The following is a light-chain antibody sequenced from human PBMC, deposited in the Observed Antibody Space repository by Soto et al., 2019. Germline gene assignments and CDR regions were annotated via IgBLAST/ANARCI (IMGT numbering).Light chain of an antibody. J-gene: IGKJ1*01. Sequence: DIQMTQSPSTLSASVGDRVTITCRASQTISTWLAWYQHKPGKAPNLLIYDASTLMSGVPSRFSGSGSGTEFTLTISSLQPDDFTTYYCQQYNSYPWTFGQGTKVDIK. CDR1: QTISTW. CDR2: DAS. V-gene: IGKV1-5*01. CDR3: QQYNSYPWT.